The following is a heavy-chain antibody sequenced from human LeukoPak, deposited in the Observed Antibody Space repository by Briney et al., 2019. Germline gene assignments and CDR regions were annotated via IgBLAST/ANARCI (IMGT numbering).Heavy chain of an antibody. Sequence: GGSLRLSCAASGFIFSPYAMHWVRQAPGKGLEWVSLISFDGSNKFYADSVKGRFTISRDNSKETLYLQMDSLRVGDTAVYYCAKDGDRGSYFFDYWGQGTLVTVSS. CDR3: AKDGDRGSYFFDY. CDR2: ISFDGSNK. D-gene: IGHD1-26*01. CDR1: GFIFSPYA. J-gene: IGHJ4*02. V-gene: IGHV3-30*04.